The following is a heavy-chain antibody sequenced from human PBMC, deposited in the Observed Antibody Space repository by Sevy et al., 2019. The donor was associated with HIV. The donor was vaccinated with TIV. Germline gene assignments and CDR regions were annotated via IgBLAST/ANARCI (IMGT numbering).Heavy chain of an antibody. J-gene: IGHJ4*02. Sequence: SETLSLTCTVSGGSISSGGYYWSWIRQHPGKGLEWIGYIYYSGSTYYNPSLKSRVTISVDTSKNQFSLKLSSVTAAETAVYYCAREKGLRSGDYVGGFDYWGQGTLVTVSS. D-gene: IGHD4-17*01. CDR2: IYYSGST. CDR3: AREKGLRSGDYVGGFDY. V-gene: IGHV4-31*03. CDR1: GGSISSGGYY.